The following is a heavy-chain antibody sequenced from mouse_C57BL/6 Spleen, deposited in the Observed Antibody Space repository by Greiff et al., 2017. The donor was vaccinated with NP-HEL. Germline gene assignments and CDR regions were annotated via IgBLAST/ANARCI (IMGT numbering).Heavy chain of an antibody. CDR2: IDPETGGT. CDR1: GYTFTDYE. CDR3: TAYYYGSSYDFDV. V-gene: IGHV1-15*01. D-gene: IGHD1-1*01. J-gene: IGHJ1*03. Sequence: QVQLQQSGAELVRPGASVTLSCKASGYTFTDYEMHWVKQTPVHGLEWIGAIDPETGGTAYNQKFKGKAILTADKSSSTAYMELRSLTSEDSAVYYATAYYYGSSYDFDVWGTGTTVTVSS.